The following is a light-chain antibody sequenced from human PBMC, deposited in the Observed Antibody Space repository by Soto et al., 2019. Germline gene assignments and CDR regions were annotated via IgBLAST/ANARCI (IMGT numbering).Light chain of an antibody. J-gene: IGLJ3*02. CDR1: TGTVTSGHY. CDR2: DTS. Sequence: QAVVTQEPSLTVSPGGTVTLTCGSSTGTVTSGHYPYWFQQKPGQAPRTLIYDTSKKHFWTPARFSGSLLGGKAALTLSGAQPEDEADYYCLLSYSGARVFDGGTKVTVL. V-gene: IGLV7-46*01. CDR3: LLSYSGARV.